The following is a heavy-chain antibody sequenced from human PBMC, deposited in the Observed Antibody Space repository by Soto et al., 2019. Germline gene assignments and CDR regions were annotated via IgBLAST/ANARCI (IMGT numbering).Heavy chain of an antibody. Sequence: GESLKISCAASGFTFSSYAMSWVRQAPGKGLEWVSAISGSGGSTYYADSVKGRFTISRDNSKNTLYLQMNSLRAEDTAVYYCAKDQEVTAPYYFDYWGQGTLVTVSS. D-gene: IGHD3-10*01. CDR3: AKDQEVTAPYYFDY. V-gene: IGHV3-23*01. CDR1: GFTFSSYA. CDR2: ISGSGGST. J-gene: IGHJ4*02.